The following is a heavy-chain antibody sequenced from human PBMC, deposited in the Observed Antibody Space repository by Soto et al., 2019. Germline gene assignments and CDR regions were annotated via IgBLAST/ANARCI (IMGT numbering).Heavy chain of an antibody. J-gene: IGHJ3*02. CDR2: ISGSGGST. Sequence: GGSLRLSCAASGFTFTNSWMNWVRQTPGKGLEWVSAISGSGGSTYYADSVKGRFTISRDNSKNTLYLQMNSLRAEDTAVYYCAKIPLWFGESQDTQDAFDIWGQGTMVTVSS. D-gene: IGHD3-10*01. CDR3: AKIPLWFGESQDTQDAFDI. V-gene: IGHV3-23*01. CDR1: GFTFTNSW.